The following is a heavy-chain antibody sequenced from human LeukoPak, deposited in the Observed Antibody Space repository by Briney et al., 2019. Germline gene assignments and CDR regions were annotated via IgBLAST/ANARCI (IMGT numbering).Heavy chain of an antibody. CDR3: ARDGTAYCSGGSCYSGWFDP. D-gene: IGHD2-15*01. CDR2: IWYDGTKN. Sequence: PGGSLRLSCAASGFTFSSYGMHWVRQAPGKGLEWVAVIWYDGTKNYYADSVKGRFTISRDNSKNMLYLQMNSLRAEDTAVYYCARDGTAYCSGGSCYSGWFDPWGQGTLVTVS. V-gene: IGHV3-33*01. J-gene: IGHJ5*02. CDR1: GFTFSSYG.